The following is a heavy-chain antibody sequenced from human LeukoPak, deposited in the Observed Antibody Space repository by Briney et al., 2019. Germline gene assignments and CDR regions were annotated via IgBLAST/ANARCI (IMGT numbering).Heavy chain of an antibody. Sequence: PSETLSLTCAVSGYSISSGHYWGWIRQPPGKGLEWIGSIYHSGSTYYNPSLKSRVTISVDTSKNQFSLKLSSVTAADTAVYYCARAHYGDYVLGWFDPWGQGTLVTVSS. V-gene: IGHV4-38-2*01. CDR3: ARAHYGDYVLGWFDP. D-gene: IGHD4-17*01. CDR2: IYHSGST. J-gene: IGHJ5*02. CDR1: GYSISSGHY.